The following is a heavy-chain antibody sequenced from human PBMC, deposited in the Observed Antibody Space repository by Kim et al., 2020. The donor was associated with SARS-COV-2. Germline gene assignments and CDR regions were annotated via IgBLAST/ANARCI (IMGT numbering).Heavy chain of an antibody. D-gene: IGHD3-9*01. CDR3: ARQYYDILTGYWHRWFDP. V-gene: IGHV4-39*01. Sequence: SETLSLTCTASGGSISSSSYYWGWIRQPPGKGLEWIGTIYYSGSTYYNPSLKSRVTIFVDTSKNQFSLKLSSVTAADTAVYYCARQYYDILTGYWHRWFDPWGQGTLVTVSS. CDR2: IYYSGST. CDR1: GGSISSSSYY. J-gene: IGHJ5*02.